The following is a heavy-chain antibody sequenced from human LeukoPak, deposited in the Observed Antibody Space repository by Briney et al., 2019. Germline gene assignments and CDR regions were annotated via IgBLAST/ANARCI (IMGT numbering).Heavy chain of an antibody. CDR1: GYTFTPYI. J-gene: IGHJ1*01. D-gene: IGHD2-2*01. CDR2: ISVNNGGT. V-gene: IGHV1-18*01. Sequence: ASVTVSCKASGYTFTPYIFVWVRQAAGRSLEGMGWISVNNGGTNYAQSFQDRVTLTRDTSTTTAYMELRSLRSDDTAIIYCATATQPRGYFLHWGQGTLVTVSS. CDR3: ATATQPRGYFLH.